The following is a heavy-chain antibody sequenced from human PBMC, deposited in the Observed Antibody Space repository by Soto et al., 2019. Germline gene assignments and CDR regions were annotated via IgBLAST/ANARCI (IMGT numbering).Heavy chain of an antibody. CDR2: IYWYSNRV. Sequence: GXSLILSCVASGFTCDDYAMHWVRQVPGKGLEWVSGIYWYSNRVDYADSVKGRFTTSRDNAKNSLYLQMDYLRTEDTAFYYCVKDLQPGGADYWGQGTLVTVSS. CDR1: GFTCDDYA. V-gene: IGHV3-9*01. D-gene: IGHD1-1*01. J-gene: IGHJ4*02. CDR3: VKDLQPGGADY.